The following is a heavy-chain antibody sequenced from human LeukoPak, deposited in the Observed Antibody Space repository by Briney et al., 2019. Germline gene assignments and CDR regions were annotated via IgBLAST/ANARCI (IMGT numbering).Heavy chain of an antibody. V-gene: IGHV3-30*09. CDR2: ISYDGSNK. CDR1: GFTFSNYA. Sequence: GGSLRLSCAASGFTFSNYAMHWVRQAPGKGLEWVAVISYDGSNKYYADSVKGRFAISRDNSRNTLSLQMNSLRAEGTAVYYCARDSATTTVTTFTYYIYWYFDLWGRGTLVTVSS. D-gene: IGHD4-17*01. J-gene: IGHJ2*01. CDR3: ARDSATTTVTTFTYYIYWYFDL.